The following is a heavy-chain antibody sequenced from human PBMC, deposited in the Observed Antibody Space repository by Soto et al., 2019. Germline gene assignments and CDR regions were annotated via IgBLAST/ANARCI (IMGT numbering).Heavy chain of an antibody. V-gene: IGHV3-33*01. D-gene: IGHD7-27*01. J-gene: IGHJ3*01. CDR2: MWFDGSNR. Sequence: QEQLVESGGGVVQPGRSLRLSCTTSGFSFSTYGMHWVRQAPGKGLEWVAMMWFDGSNRFYADSVQGRFTISRDNSQNTLFLQMNSLRDEDTAVYYCVTELNWETAFDLWGQGTLVTVSS. CDR1: GFSFSTYG. CDR3: VTELNWETAFDL.